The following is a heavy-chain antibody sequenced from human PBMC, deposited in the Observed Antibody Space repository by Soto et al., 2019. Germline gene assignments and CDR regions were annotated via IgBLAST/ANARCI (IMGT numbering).Heavy chain of an antibody. V-gene: IGHV1-18*01. CDR3: AGDEGGTIAAAGYYYYGMDV. J-gene: IGHJ6*02. Sequence: GASVKVSCKASGYTFTSYGISWVRQAPGQGLEWMGWISAYNGNTNYAQKLQGRVTMTTDTSTSTAYMELRSLRSDDTAVYYCAGDEGGTIAAAGYYYYGMDVWGQGTTVTVSS. CDR1: GYTFTSYG. CDR2: ISAYNGNT. D-gene: IGHD6-13*01.